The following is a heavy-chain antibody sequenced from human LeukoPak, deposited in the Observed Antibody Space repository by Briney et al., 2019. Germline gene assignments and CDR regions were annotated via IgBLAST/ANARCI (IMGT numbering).Heavy chain of an antibody. CDR2: INHSGST. CDR3: AREEYTVTTWGDAFDI. D-gene: IGHD4-17*01. Sequence: SETLSLTCAVYGGSFSGYYWSWIRQPPGKGLEWIGEINHSGSTNCNPSLKSRVTISVDTSKNQFSLKLSSVTAADTAVYYCAREEYTVTTWGDAFDIWGRGTMVTVSS. CDR1: GGSFSGYY. V-gene: IGHV4-34*01. J-gene: IGHJ3*02.